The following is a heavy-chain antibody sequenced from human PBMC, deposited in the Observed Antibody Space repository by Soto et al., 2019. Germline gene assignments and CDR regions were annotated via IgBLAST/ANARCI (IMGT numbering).Heavy chain of an antibody. CDR3: ARDRAAGGY. J-gene: IGHJ4*02. CDR1: GFPFSNYE. D-gene: IGHD6-13*01. CDR2: ISSGGSTV. Sequence: EVQLVESGGGLVQPGGSLRLSCAASGFPFSNYEMNWVRQAPGKGLEWGAYISSGGSTVHYADSVRGRFTVSRDNARNSLYLQMNTLRVEDTALYYCARDRAAGGYWGQGTLVTVSS. V-gene: IGHV3-48*03.